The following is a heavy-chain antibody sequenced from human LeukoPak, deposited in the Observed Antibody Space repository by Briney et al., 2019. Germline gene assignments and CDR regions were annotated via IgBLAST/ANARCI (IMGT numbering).Heavy chain of an antibody. CDR3: AADGDILTGYYKFDY. CDR1: GFTFSSSA. Sequence: GTSVKVSCKASGFTFSSSAVQWVRQARGQRLEWIGWIVVGSGKTNYAQKFHERVTITRDMSTSTAYMELSSLRSEDTAVYYCAADGDILTGYYKFDYWGQGTLVTVSS. J-gene: IGHJ4*02. CDR2: IVVGSGKT. D-gene: IGHD3-9*01. V-gene: IGHV1-58*01.